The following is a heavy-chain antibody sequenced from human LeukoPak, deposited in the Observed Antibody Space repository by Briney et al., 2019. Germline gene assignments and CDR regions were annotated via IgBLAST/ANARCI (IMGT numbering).Heavy chain of an antibody. CDR2: IKQDGSEK. CDR1: GFTFSNYG. V-gene: IGHV3-7*01. CDR3: ARVWADAFDI. Sequence: GRSLRLSCAASGFTFSNYGMHWVRQAPGKGLEWVANIKQDGSEKYYVDSVKGRFTISRDNAKNSLDLQMNSLRAEDTAVYYCARVWADAFDIWGQGTMVTVSS. J-gene: IGHJ3*02. D-gene: IGHD7-27*01.